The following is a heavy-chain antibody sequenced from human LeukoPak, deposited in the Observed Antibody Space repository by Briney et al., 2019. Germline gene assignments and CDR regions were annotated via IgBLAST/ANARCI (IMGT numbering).Heavy chain of an antibody. CDR2: IYYSGST. J-gene: IGHJ5*02. D-gene: IGHD2-15*01. Sequence: SETKSLTCTVSGGSISSYYWSWLRQPPGKGLEWIGYIYYSGSTNYNPSLKSRVTISVDTSKNQFSLKLSSVTAADTAVYYCARSVVVVVAATGSNWFDPWGQGTLVTVSS. CDR1: GGSISSYY. CDR3: ARSVVVVVAATGSNWFDP. V-gene: IGHV4-59*08.